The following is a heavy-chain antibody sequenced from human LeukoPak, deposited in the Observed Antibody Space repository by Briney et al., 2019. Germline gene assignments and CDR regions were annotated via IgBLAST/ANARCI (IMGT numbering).Heavy chain of an antibody. D-gene: IGHD3-10*01. CDR3: ARKVGLLWPLDY. CDR1: GFTVSSNY. V-gene: IGHV3-66*01. Sequence: GGSVRLSCAASGFTVSSNYMSWVRQAPGKGLEWVSVIYSGGSTYYADSVKGRFTISRDNSKNTLYLQMNSLRGEDTAVYYCARKVGLLWPLDYWGQGTLVTVSS. J-gene: IGHJ4*02. CDR2: IYSGGST.